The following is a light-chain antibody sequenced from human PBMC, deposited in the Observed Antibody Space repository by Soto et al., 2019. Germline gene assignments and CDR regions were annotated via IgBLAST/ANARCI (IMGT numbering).Light chain of an antibody. CDR2: DAS. V-gene: IGKV3-15*01. J-gene: IGKJ4*01. CDR1: QNLNNK. Sequence: ETVMTQSPATLSVSPVERATLSCRASQNLNNKLAGYQQKPGQGPRLLIYDASTRASGIPARFSGSGSGTDFTLTISSLQSEDFAMYWCQQYNSWPLTFGGGTKVEI. CDR3: QQYNSWPLT.